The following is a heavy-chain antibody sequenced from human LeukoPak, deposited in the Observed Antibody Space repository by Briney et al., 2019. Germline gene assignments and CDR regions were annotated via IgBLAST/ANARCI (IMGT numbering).Heavy chain of an antibody. CDR2: INSDGTST. Sequence: PGGSLGLSCAASGFTFSSYWMHWVRQVPGRGLVWVSRINSDGTSTSYADSVKGRFTISRDNAKNTLYLQMNSLRAEDTAVYYCASGSRGPYSGSYLRWGQGTLVTVSS. V-gene: IGHV3-74*01. CDR3: ASGSRGPYSGSYLR. CDR1: GFTFSSYW. D-gene: IGHD1-26*01. J-gene: IGHJ4*02.